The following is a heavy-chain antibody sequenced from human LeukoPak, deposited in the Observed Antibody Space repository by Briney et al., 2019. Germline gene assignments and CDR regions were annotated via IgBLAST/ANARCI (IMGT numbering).Heavy chain of an antibody. D-gene: IGHD3-10*01. CDR1: GDSIASTIYY. Sequence: SETLSLTCSVSGDSIASTIYYWGWIRQPPGKGLEWIGNIYYSGSTNYNPSLKSRVTISVDTSKNQFSLKLSSVTAADTAVYYCARDLGGSEAENWGQGTLVTVSS. CDR3: ARDLGGSEAEN. V-gene: IGHV4-39*07. CDR2: IYYSGST. J-gene: IGHJ4*02.